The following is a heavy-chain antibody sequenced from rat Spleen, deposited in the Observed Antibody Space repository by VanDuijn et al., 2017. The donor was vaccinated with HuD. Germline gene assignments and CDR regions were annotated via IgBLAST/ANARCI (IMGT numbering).Heavy chain of an antibody. D-gene: IGHD4-4*01. J-gene: IGHJ1*01. Sequence: EVQLVESGGGSVQPGRSMKLSCAASGFTFSDYYMTWVRQTPAKGLEWVASISYDGTTTYYRDSVEGRFTNSGDNAKSSLYLQMGSLRSEDTATYYCASHGVGYWYFDFWGPGTMVTVSS. CDR1: GFTFSDYY. CDR2: ISYDGTTT. V-gene: IGHV5-20*01. CDR3: ASHGVGYWYFDF.